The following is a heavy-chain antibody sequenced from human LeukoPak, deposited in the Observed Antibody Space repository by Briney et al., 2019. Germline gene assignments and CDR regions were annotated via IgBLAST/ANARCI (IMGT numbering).Heavy chain of an antibody. CDR1: GFTFSSYG. CDR3: ARGHVDIVATTLPDY. Sequence: GGSLRLSCAASGFTFSSYGMHWVRQAPGKGLEWVAFIRYDGSNKYYADSVKGRFTISRDNSKNTLYLQMNSLRAEDTAVYYCARGHVDIVATTLPDYWGQGTLVTVSS. D-gene: IGHD5-12*01. J-gene: IGHJ4*02. CDR2: IRYDGSNK. V-gene: IGHV3-30*02.